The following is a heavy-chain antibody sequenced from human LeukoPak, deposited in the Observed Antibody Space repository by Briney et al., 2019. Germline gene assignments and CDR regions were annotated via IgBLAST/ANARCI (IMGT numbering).Heavy chain of an antibody. Sequence: ASVKVSCKASGGTFSSYAISWVRQAPGQGLEWMGGIIPIFGTANYAQKFQGRVTITTDESTSTAYMELSSLRSEDTAVYYCARGTGYSSSWLPNDDAFDIWGQGTIVTVSS. V-gene: IGHV1-69*05. CDR3: ARGTGYSSSWLPNDDAFDI. CDR1: GGTFSSYA. D-gene: IGHD6-13*01. J-gene: IGHJ3*02. CDR2: IIPIFGTA.